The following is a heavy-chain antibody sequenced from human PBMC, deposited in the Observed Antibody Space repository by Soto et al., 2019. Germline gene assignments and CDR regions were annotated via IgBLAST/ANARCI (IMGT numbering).Heavy chain of an antibody. CDR1: GFTFSSFA. CDR3: VKDPSGNYTRWFDP. V-gene: IGHV3-23*01. CDR2: ISSTGQNS. J-gene: IGHJ5*02. Sequence: EVQLLDSGGGLVQPGGSLRLSCAASGFTFSSFAMSWVRQVPGKGLEWVSGISSTGQNSYYADSVKGRFTISRDNSQNTLYLQLNNLTADDTAIYYCVKDPSGNYTRWFDPWGQGTQVTVSS. D-gene: IGHD4-4*01.